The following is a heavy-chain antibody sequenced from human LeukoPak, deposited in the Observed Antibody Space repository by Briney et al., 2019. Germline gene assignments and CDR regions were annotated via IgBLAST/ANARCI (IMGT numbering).Heavy chain of an antibody. CDR1: GGSISSGGYS. D-gene: IGHD3-22*01. CDR2: IYHSGNT. Sequence: PSETLSLTCTVSGGSISSGGYSWSWIRQPPGKDLEWIGYIYHSGNTYYKPSLKSRVTISVDRSKNQSSLKLTSVTAADTAVYYCARGGDSSGFYYYFDYWGQGTLVTVSS. V-gene: IGHV4-30-2*01. CDR3: ARGGDSSGFYYYFDY. J-gene: IGHJ4*02.